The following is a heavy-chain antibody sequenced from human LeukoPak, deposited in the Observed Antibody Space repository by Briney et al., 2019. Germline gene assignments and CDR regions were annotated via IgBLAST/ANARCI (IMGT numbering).Heavy chain of an antibody. CDR3: ARDVRKSHYDSSGYYFHVAEYFQH. J-gene: IGHJ1*01. V-gene: IGHV1-46*01. D-gene: IGHD3-22*01. CDR1: GYTFTSYY. Sequence: ASVKVSCKASGYTFTSYYMHWVRQAPGQGLEWMGIINPSGGSTSYAQKFQGRVTMTRDMSTSTVYMELSSLRSEDTAVYYCARDVRKSHYDSSGYYFHVAEYFQHWGQGTLVTVSS. CDR2: INPSGGST.